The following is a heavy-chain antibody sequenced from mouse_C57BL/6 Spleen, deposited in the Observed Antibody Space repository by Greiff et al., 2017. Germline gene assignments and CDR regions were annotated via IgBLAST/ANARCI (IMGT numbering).Heavy chain of an antibody. CDR3: TRRMGLYYAMDY. CDR1: GYTFTDYE. Sequence: VQLVESGAELVRPGASVTLSCKASGYTFTDYEMHWVKQTPVHGLAWIGAIDPETGGTAYNQKFKGKAILTADKSSSTAYMELRSLTSEDSAVYYCTRRMGLYYAMDYWGQGTSVTVSS. V-gene: IGHV1-15*01. CDR2: IDPETGGT. J-gene: IGHJ4*01.